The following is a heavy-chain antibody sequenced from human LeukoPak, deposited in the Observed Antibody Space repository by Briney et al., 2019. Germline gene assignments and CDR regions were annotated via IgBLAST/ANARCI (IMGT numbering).Heavy chain of an antibody. D-gene: IGHD2-15*01. V-gene: IGHV4-59*01. CDR2: IYYSGST. CDR1: GGSISSYY. J-gene: IGHJ4*02. Sequence: SETLSLTCTVSGGSISSYYWSWIRQPPGEGLEWIGYIYYSGSTNYDPSLKSRVTISVDTSKNQFSLKLSSVTAADTAVYYCARAVGVAKRYFDYWGQGTLVTVSS. CDR3: ARAVGVAKRYFDY.